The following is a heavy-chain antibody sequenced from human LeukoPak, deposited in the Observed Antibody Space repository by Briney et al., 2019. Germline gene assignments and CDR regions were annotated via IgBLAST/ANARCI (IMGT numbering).Heavy chain of an antibody. Sequence: GGSLRLSCAASGFTFSSYWMSWVREAPGKGLEWVANIKQDGSEKYYVDSVKGRFTISRDNSKNKLYLQMNSLRAEDTAVYYCAKGIVVVTATPYYFDYWGQGTLVTVSS. CDR3: AKGIVVVTATPYYFDY. CDR2: IKQDGSEK. D-gene: IGHD2-21*02. J-gene: IGHJ4*02. CDR1: GFTFSSYW. V-gene: IGHV3-7*01.